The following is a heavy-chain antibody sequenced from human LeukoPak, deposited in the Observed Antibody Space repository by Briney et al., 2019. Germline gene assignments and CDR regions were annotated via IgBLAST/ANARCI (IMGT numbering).Heavy chain of an antibody. CDR1: GGSFSGYY. D-gene: IGHD3-9*01. Sequence: SETLSLTCAVYGGSFSGYYWSWIRQPPGKGLEWIGEINHSGSTNYNPSLQSRVTIPVDTSKNQFSLKLSSVTAADTAVYYCARGPRRYYDILTGYGGEYYFDYWGQGTLVTVSS. CDR3: ARGPRRYYDILTGYGGEYYFDY. V-gene: IGHV4-34*01. J-gene: IGHJ4*02. CDR2: INHSGST.